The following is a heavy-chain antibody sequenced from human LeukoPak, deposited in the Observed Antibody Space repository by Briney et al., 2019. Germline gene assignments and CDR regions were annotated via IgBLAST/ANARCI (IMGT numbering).Heavy chain of an antibody. J-gene: IGHJ5*02. D-gene: IGHD2-21*02. CDR1: GYSFNSYW. CDR2: IYSGDYDN. CDR3: ARTYCGGDCSQFWLDP. V-gene: IGHV5-51*01. Sequence: GESLKISCKGSGYSFNSYWIGWVRQIPGKGLEWMAIIYSGDYDNRYSPYFQGQVTISADKTISTAYLQWSRLKASDTAIYYCARTYCGGDCSQFWLDPWGQGTLVTVSS.